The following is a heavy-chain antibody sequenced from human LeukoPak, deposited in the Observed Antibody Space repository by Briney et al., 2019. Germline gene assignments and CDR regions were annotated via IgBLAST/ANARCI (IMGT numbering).Heavy chain of an antibody. CDR3: AKSVVPAAIGAFDI. CDR1: GFTFDDYG. V-gene: IGHV3-20*04. J-gene: IGHJ3*02. D-gene: IGHD2-2*02. CDR2: INWNGGST. Sequence: GGSLRLSCAASGFTFDDYGMSWVRQAPGKGLEWVSGINWNGGSTGYADSVKGRFTISRDNAKNSLYLQMNSLRAEDMALYYCAKSVVPAAIGAFDIWGQGTMVTVSS.